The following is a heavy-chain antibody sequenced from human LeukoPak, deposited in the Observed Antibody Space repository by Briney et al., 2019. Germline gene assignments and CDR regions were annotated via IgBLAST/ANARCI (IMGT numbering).Heavy chain of an antibody. CDR1: GGPINSLY. D-gene: IGHD3-16*01. Sequence: SSETLSLTCTVSGGPINSLYWSWIRQPPGKGLEWIGYTYHSGSTNYSPSLKSRAAISVDKSKNEFSLTLTSVTAADTAVYYCARELGLNAFDIWGQGTMVGVSS. V-gene: IGHV4-59*13. CDR3: ARELGLNAFDI. CDR2: TYHSGST. J-gene: IGHJ3*02.